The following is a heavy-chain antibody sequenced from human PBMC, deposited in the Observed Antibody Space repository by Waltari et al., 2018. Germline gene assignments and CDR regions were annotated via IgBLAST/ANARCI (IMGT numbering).Heavy chain of an antibody. J-gene: IGHJ6*03. V-gene: IGHV4-4*07. Sequence: QVQLQESGPGLVKPSETLSLTCTVSGGSISSYYWSWIRQPAGKGLEWIGRYYTGRRTDYNPSLKSRVTRSVNTSKNQFSRKLSSVTAAYTAVDYCASDQVEARSACYGYSMGVWGKGTTVTISS. D-gene: IGHD2-15*01. CDR2: YYTGRRT. CDR1: GGSISSYY. CDR3: ASDQVEARSACYGYSMGV.